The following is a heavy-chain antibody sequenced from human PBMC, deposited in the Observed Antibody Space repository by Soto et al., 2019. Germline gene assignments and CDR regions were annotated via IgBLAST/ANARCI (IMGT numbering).Heavy chain of an antibody. CDR1: GYSFTSYW. J-gene: IGHJ4*02. D-gene: IGHD3-9*01. CDR3: ARLVGDILTGYYVDY. Sequence: GESLKISCKGSGYSFTSYWISWVRQMPGKGLEGMGRIDPSDSYTNYSPSFQGHVTISADKSISTAYLQWSSLKASDTAMYYCARLVGDILTGYYVDYWGQGTLVTVSS. CDR2: IDPSDSYT. V-gene: IGHV5-10-1*01.